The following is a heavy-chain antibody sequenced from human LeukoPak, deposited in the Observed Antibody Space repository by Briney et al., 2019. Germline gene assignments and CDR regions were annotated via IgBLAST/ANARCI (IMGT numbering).Heavy chain of an antibody. CDR1: GGSFSGYY. D-gene: IGHD6-13*01. J-gene: IGHJ5*02. CDR2: INHSGST. CDR3: ARGKRGQQLVRNNWFDP. Sequence: SETLSLTCAVYGGSFSGYYWSWIRQPPGKGLEWIGEINHSGSTNYNLSLKSRVTISVDTSKNQFSLKLSSVTAADTAVYYCARGKRGQQLVRNNWFDPWGQGTLVTVSS. V-gene: IGHV4-34*01.